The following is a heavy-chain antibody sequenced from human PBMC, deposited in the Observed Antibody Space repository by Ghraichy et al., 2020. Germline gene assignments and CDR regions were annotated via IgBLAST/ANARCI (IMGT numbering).Heavy chain of an antibody. CDR3: ARLNDYGDTAPHFDY. V-gene: IGHV4-39*01. J-gene: IGHJ4*02. Sequence: SETLSLTCTVSGGSISSSSYYWGWIRQPPGKGLEWIGSIYYSGSTYYNPSLKSRVTISVDTSKNQFSLKLSSVTAADTAVYYCARLNDYGDTAPHFDYWGQGTLVTVSS. CDR2: IYYSGST. CDR1: GGSISSSSYY. D-gene: IGHD4-17*01.